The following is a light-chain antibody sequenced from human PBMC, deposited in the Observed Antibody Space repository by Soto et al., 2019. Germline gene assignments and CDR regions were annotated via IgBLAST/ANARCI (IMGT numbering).Light chain of an antibody. V-gene: IGKV1-5*01. CDR3: QQYRSYS. CDR2: GAS. CDR1: QSISTW. J-gene: IGKJ1*01. Sequence: DIQMTQSPSTLTASVGDRVTITCRASQSISTWLAWYQQKPGKALSLLIYGASSLKSGVPSRFSGSGSGTEFTLTISSLQPDDFATYYCQQYRSYSFGQGTKVEI.